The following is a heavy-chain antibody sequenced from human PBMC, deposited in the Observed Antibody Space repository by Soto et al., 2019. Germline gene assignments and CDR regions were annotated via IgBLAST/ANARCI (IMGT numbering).Heavy chain of an antibody. D-gene: IGHD3-22*01. J-gene: IGHJ4*02. CDR2: IYYSGTT. CDR3: ARGYYVISDYYVGSPIFDY. V-gene: IGHV4-30-4*01. Sequence: SETLSLTCTVSGGSISSGDYYWSWIRQPPGKGLEWIGYIYYSGTTYYSPSLKSRLSISLDTPKNQFSLKLSSVTAADTAVYYCARGYYVISDYYVGSPIFDYWGQGTLVTVPS. CDR1: GGSISSGDYY.